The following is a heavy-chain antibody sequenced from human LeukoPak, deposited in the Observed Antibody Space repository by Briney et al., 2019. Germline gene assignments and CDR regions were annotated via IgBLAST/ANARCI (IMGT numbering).Heavy chain of an antibody. CDR1: GGSISSYY. V-gene: IGHV4-59*01. Sequence: PSETLSLTCTVSGGSISSYYWSWLRQPPGKGLEWIGYIYYSGSTNYNPSLKSRVTISVDTSKNQFSLKLSSVTAADTAVYYCARGDLFDYWGQGTLVTVSS. J-gene: IGHJ4*02. CDR2: IYYSGST. CDR3: ARGDLFDY.